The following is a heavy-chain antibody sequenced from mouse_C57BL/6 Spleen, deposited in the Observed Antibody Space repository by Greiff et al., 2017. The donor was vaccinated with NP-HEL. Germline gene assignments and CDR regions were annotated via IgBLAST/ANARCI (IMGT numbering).Heavy chain of an antibody. CDR1: GFTFSSYA. CDR2: ISSGGDYI. J-gene: IGHJ4*01. D-gene: IGHD2-1*01. V-gene: IGHV5-9-1*02. CDR3: TREIYYGNSYYAMDY. Sequence: EVKVVESGEGLVKPGGSLKLSCAASGFTFSSYAMSWVRQTPEKRLEWVAYISSGGDYIYYADTVKGRFTISRDNARNTLYLQMSSLKSEDTAMYYCTREIYYGNSYYAMDYWGQGTSVTVSS.